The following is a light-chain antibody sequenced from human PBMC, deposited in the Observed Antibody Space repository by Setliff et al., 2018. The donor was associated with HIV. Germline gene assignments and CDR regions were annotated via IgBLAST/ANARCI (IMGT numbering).Light chain of an antibody. CDR3: QSSDSTSPAV. V-gene: IGLV6-57*01. J-gene: IGLJ3*02. CDR2: EDH. CDR1: SGNIASNY. Sequence: NFMLTQPHSVSESPGKTVTISCTRSSGNIASNYVQWYLQRPGTSPTTVIFEDHRRPSGVPDRFSASIDRSSNSASLIISGLKTEDEGDYYRQSSDSTSPAVFGGGTKVTVL.